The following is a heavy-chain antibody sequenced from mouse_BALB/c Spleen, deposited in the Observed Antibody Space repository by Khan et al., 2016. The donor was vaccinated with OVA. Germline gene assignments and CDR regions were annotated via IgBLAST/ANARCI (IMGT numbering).Heavy chain of an antibody. Sequence: EVQLQESGPGLVKPSQSLSLTCTVTGYSITSDYAWNWIRQFPGNKLEWMGFISYSGNTNYNPSLKSRISITRGTSKNQFFLQLNSVTTEDTATYYCARVYGGDFDYGGQGTTLTVSS. CDR3: ARVYGGDFDY. V-gene: IGHV3-2*02. CDR2: ISYSGNT. CDR1: GYSITSDYA. J-gene: IGHJ2*01. D-gene: IGHD1-1*01.